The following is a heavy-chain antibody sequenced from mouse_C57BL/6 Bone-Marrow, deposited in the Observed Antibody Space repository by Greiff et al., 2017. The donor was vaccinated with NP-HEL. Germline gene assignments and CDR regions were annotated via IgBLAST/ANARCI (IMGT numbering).Heavy chain of an antibody. V-gene: IGHV1-64*01. J-gene: IGHJ4*01. Sequence: QVQLQQSGAELVKPGASVKLSCKASGYTFTSYWMHWVKQRPGQGLEWIGMIHPNSGSTNYNEKFKSKATLTVDKSSSTAYMQLSSLTSEDSAVYYCARPWAYYAMDYWGQGTSVTVSS. CDR3: ARPWAYYAMDY. D-gene: IGHD4-1*01. CDR2: IHPNSGST. CDR1: GYTFTSYW.